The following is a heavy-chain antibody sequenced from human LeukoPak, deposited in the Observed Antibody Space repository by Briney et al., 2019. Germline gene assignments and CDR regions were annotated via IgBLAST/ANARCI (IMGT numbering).Heavy chain of an antibody. J-gene: IGHJ4*02. CDR2: IYYSGST. D-gene: IGHD6-19*01. CDR3: ARLGSSSDWYIHY. CDR1: GGSISSYY. V-gene: IGHV4-59*08. Sequence: PSETLSLTCTVSGGSISSYYWSWIRQAPGKGLEWIGYIYYSGSTNYNPSLKSRVTISVDTSKNQFSLKLASVTAADTAVYYCARLGSSSDWYIHYWGQGTLVTVSS.